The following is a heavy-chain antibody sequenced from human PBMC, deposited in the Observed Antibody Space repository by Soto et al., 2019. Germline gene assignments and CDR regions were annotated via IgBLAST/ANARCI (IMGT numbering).Heavy chain of an antibody. Sequence: SETLSLTCAVPGYSISSGYYWGWIRQPPGRGLEWIGSISHSGTTYYNPSLRSRVTISIDTSNNQFSLKLSSVTAADTAVYYCARASGGNSGWGHWSDPWGQGTLVTVSS. CDR3: ARASGGNSGWGHWSDP. J-gene: IGHJ5*02. D-gene: IGHD2-21*02. CDR1: GYSISSGYY. V-gene: IGHV4-38-2*01. CDR2: ISHSGTT.